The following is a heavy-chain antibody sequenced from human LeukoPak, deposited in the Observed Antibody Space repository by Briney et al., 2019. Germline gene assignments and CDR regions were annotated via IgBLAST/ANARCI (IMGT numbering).Heavy chain of an antibody. J-gene: IGHJ4*02. CDR1: GSTFSSYG. CDR3: ARLGTAEGTLEDY. V-gene: IGHV3-30*02. Sequence: PGGSLRLSCAASGSTFSSYGMHWVRQAPGKGLEWVAFIRYDGSNKYYADSVKGRFTISRDNSKNTLYLQMNSLRAEDTAVYYCARLGTAEGTLEDYWGQGTLVTVSS. CDR2: IRYDGSNK. D-gene: IGHD6-13*01.